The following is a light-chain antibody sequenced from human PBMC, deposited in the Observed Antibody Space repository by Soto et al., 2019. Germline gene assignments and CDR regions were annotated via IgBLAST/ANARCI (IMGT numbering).Light chain of an antibody. V-gene: IGKV3-20*01. CDR2: GAS. Sequence: EIVLTQSPGTLSLSPGERATLSCRASQSVRNSYLAWYQQEPGQAPRLLIYGASARASGIADRFSGSGSGTDFTLTISRLEPGDFAVYYCQHYDSRPYSFGQGTKLEIK. J-gene: IGKJ2*03. CDR3: QHYDSRPYS. CDR1: QSVRNSY.